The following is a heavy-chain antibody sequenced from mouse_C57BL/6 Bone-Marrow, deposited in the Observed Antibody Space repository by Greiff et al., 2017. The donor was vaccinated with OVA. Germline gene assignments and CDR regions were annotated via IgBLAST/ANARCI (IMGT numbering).Heavy chain of an antibody. J-gene: IGHJ1*03. CDR2: LSSGSSTI. CDR3: ARQNYDYDKSYWYFDV. Sequence: DVKLVESGGGLVKPGGSLKLSCAASGFTFSDYGMHWVRQAPEKGLEWVAYLSSGSSTIYYADTVKGRFTISRDNAKNTLFLQMTSLRSEDTAMYYCARQNYDYDKSYWYFDVWGTGTTVTVSS. CDR1: GFTFSDYG. D-gene: IGHD2-4*01. V-gene: IGHV5-17*01.